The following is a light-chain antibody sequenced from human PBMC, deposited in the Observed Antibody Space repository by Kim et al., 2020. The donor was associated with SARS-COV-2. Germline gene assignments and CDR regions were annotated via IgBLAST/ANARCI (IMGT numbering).Light chain of an antibody. CDR3: SSYTSSNTYV. J-gene: IGLJ1*01. V-gene: IGLV2-14*03. CDR1: SSDVGGYAY. CDR2: DVS. Sequence: GQSITIACTGTSSDVGGYAYVSWYQQHPGTAPKFMIFDVSKRPSGVSNRFSGSKSGNTASLTISGLQPEDDADYYCSSYTSSNTYVFGTGTKVTVL.